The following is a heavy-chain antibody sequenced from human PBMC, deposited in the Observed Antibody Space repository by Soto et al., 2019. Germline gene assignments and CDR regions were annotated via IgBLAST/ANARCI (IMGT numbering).Heavy chain of an antibody. D-gene: IGHD3-3*01. CDR3: TTYDFWSSYCDY. V-gene: IGHV3-15*07. CDR2: IKSKTDGGTT. J-gene: IGHJ4*02. CDR1: GFTFSSYA. Sequence: PGGSLRLSCAASGFTFSSYAMNWVRQAPGKGLEWVGRIKSKTDGGTTDYAAPVKGRFTISRDDSKNTLYLQMNSLKTEDTAVYYCTTYDFWSSYCDYWGQGTLVTVSS.